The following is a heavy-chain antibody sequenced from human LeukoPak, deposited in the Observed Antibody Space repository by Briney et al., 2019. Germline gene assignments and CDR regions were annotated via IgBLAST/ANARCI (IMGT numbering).Heavy chain of an antibody. V-gene: IGHV5-51*01. CDR2: IYPGDSDI. J-gene: IGHJ4*02. CDR1: GYSFTTYW. Sequence: GESLKISCKGSGYSFTTYWIGWVRQMPGKGLEWMGIIYPGDSDIRYSPSFQGQVTISADKSITTAYLQWSSLKASDTAIYYCARSVILGVNDYWGQGTLVTVSS. CDR3: ARSVILGVNDY. D-gene: IGHD1-26*01.